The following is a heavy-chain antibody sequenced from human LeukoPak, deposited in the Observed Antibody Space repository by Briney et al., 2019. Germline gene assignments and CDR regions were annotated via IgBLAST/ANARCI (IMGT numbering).Heavy chain of an antibody. V-gene: IGHV4-61*02. CDR1: GRSISSGSYY. D-gene: IGHD2-15*01. CDR2: IYTSGST. J-gene: IGHJ5*02. CDR3: ARERGYCSGGSCPGEWFDP. Sequence: PSETLSLTCTVSGRSISSGSYYWSWIRQPAGKGLEWIGRIYTSGSTNYNPSLKSRVTISVDTSKNQFSLKLSSVTAADTAVYYCARERGYCSGGSCPGEWFDPWGQGTLVTVSS.